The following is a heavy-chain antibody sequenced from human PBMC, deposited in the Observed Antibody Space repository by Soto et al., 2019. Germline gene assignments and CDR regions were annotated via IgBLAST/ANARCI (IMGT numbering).Heavy chain of an antibody. J-gene: IGHJ4*02. CDR2: ISAYNGNT. V-gene: IGHV1-18*01. Sequence: QVQLVQSGAEVKKPGASVKVSCKASGYTFTSYGLTWVRQAPGQGLEGMGWISAYNGNTNYEQKLQGRVTMTTDTSTSTAYMALRALKSYDTAMNYCATETCMAAADYWGQGTLVTASS. D-gene: IGHD6-13*01. CDR3: ATETCMAAADY. CDR1: GYTFTSYG.